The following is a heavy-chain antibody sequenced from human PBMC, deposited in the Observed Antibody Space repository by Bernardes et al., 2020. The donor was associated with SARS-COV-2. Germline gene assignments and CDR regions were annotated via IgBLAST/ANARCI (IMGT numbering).Heavy chain of an antibody. V-gene: IGHV3-23*01. D-gene: IGHD2-21*01. Sequence: GGSLRLSRVASGFSFSSFAMSWFRQAPGKGLEWVAGIIENGVDTYYADSVRGRFTISRANFKNTLYLQMDSLRVEDTAIYFCAKDYRPKPYCGDECYPIDYWGQGTLVTVSA. J-gene: IGHJ4*02. CDR1: GFSFSSFA. CDR3: AKDYRPKPYCGDECYPIDY. CDR2: IIENGVDT.